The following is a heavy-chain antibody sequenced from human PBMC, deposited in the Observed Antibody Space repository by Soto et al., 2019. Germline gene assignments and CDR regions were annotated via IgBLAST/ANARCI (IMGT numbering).Heavy chain of an antibody. D-gene: IGHD3-10*01. CDR2: IYYSGST. CDR1: GGSISSYY. V-gene: IGHV4-59*01. J-gene: IGHJ4*02. Sequence: PSETLSLTCTVSGGSISSYYWSGIRQPPGKGLEWIGYIYYSGSTNYNPSLKSRVTISVDTSKNQFSLKLSSVTAADTAVYYCARAKFGDSFDYWGQGTLVTVSS. CDR3: ARAKFGDSFDY.